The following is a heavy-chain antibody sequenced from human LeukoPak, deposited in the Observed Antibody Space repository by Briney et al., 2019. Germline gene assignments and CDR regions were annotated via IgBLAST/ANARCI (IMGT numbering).Heavy chain of an antibody. D-gene: IGHD6-13*01. V-gene: IGHV4-59*08. CDR2: IYYTGST. CDR3: ARLRGMSNSPYFDY. Sequence: SETLSLTCTVSGGSINGYYWSWIRQPPGKGLEWIGLIYYTGSTNYNPSLESRVTLSLDTSKNQFSLKLRSLTAADTAVYYCARLRGMSNSPYFDYWGQGTLVTVSS. CDR1: GGSINGYY. J-gene: IGHJ4*02.